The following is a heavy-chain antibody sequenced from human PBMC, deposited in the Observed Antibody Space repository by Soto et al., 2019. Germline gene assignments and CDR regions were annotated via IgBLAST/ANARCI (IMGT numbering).Heavy chain of an antibody. V-gene: IGHV1-69*12. CDR2: IIPIFGTA. Sequence: QVQLVQSGAEVKKPGSSVKVSCKASGGTFSSYAISWVRQAPGQGLEWMGGIIPIFGTANYAQKFQGRVTMHAGESTSTAYMELSSLRSEDAAVYYCARVPYSSRWYSRYYFDYWGPGTLVTVSS. J-gene: IGHJ4*02. D-gene: IGHD6-13*01. CDR1: GGTFSSYA. CDR3: ARVPYSSRWYSRYYFDY.